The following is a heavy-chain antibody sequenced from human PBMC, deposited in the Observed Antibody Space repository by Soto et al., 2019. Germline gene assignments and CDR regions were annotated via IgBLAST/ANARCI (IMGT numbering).Heavy chain of an antibody. Sequence: SETLSLTCAVYGGSFSGYYWSWIRQPPGKGLEWIGEINHSGSTNYNPSLKSRVTISVDTSKNQFSLKLSSVTAADTAVYYCARGGKLRFLEWLPPRLDYWGQGTLLTVSS. CDR1: GGSFSGYY. V-gene: IGHV4-34*01. CDR2: INHSGST. D-gene: IGHD3-3*01. J-gene: IGHJ4*02. CDR3: ARGGKLRFLEWLPPRLDY.